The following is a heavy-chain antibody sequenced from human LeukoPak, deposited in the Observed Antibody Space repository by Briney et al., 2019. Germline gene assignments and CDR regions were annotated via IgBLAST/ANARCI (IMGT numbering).Heavy chain of an antibody. V-gene: IGHV4-38-2*02. CDR1: GFSISSGHY. D-gene: IGHD6-13*01. CDR3: SRGQSISAVAV. J-gene: IGHJ4*02. Sequence: SETLSLTCTVSGFSISSGHYWGWTRQPPGKGLEWIASISHSGTTFYNPSLKSRVTISVDTSKNQFSLTVTSVTAADTAVYYCSRGQSISAVAVWGQGTLVTLSS. CDR2: ISHSGTT.